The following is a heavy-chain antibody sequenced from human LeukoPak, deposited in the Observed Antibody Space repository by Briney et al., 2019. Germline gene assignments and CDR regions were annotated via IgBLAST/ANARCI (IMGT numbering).Heavy chain of an antibody. CDR3: AKDRVGAKAPFDY. CDR2: ISGSGGST. Sequence: SAISGSGGSTYYAASVKGRFTISRDNSKNTLYLQMNSLRAEDTAVYYCAKDRVGAKAPFDYWGQETLVTVSS. D-gene: IGHD1-26*01. V-gene: IGHV3-23*01. J-gene: IGHJ4*02.